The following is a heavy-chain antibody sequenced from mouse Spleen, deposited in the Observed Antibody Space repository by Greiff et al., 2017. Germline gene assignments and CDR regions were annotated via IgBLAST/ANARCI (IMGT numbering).Heavy chain of an antibody. Sequence: QVQLQQPGAELVKPGASVKLSCKASGYTFTSYWMQWVKQRPGQGLEWIGEIDPSDSYTNYNQKFKGKATLTVDTSSSTAYMQLSSLTSEDSAVYYCARSGSSYVDYWGQGTSVTVSS. CDR3: ARSGSSYVDY. V-gene: IGHV1-50*01. J-gene: IGHJ4*01. D-gene: IGHD1-1*01. CDR1: GYTFTSYW. CDR2: IDPSDSYT.